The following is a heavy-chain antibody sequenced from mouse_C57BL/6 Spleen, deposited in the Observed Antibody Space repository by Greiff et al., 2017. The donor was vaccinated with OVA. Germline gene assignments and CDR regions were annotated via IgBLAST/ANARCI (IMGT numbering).Heavy chain of an antibody. V-gene: IGHV1-62-2*01. CDR1: GYTFTEYT. Sequence: QVQLQQSGAELVKPGASVKLSCKASGYTFTEYTIHWVKQRSGQGLEWIGWFYPGSGSIKYNEKFKDKATLTADKSSSTVYMELSRLTSEDSAVYFCARDEETHYYGSSYYAMDYWGQGTSVTVSS. CDR3: ARDEETHYYGSSYYAMDY. CDR2: FYPGSGSI. D-gene: IGHD1-1*01. J-gene: IGHJ4*01.